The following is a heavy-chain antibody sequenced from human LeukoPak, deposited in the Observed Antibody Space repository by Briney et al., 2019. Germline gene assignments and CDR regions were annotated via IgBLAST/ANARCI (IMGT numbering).Heavy chain of an antibody. D-gene: IGHD3-10*01. J-gene: IGHJ4*02. CDR1: GYTFTSYG. CDR3: ASHRSTRWAYYYGSGSANIDY. V-gene: IGHV1-69*13. Sequence: GASVKVSCKASGYTFTSYGISWVRQAPGQGLEWMGGIIPIFGTANYAQKFQGRVTITADESTSTAYMELSSLRSEDTAVYYCASHRSTRWAYYYGSGSANIDYWGQGTLVTVSS. CDR2: IIPIFGTA.